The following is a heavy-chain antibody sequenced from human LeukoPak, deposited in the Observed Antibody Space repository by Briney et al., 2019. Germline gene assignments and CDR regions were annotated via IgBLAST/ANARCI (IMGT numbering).Heavy chain of an antibody. CDR1: GGSFSGYY. V-gene: IGHV4-34*01. CDR2: INHSGST. J-gene: IGHJ5*02. Sequence: SSETLSLTCAVYGGSFSGYYWSWIRQPPGKGLEWIGEINHSGSTNYNPSLKSRVTISVDTSKNQFSLELSSVTAADTAVYYCARVLDSSGYYYGFDPWGQGTLVTVSS. D-gene: IGHD3-22*01. CDR3: ARVLDSSGYYYGFDP.